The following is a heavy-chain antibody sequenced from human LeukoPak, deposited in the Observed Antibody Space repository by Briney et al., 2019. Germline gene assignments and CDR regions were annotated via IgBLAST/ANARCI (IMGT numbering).Heavy chain of an antibody. CDR1: GFIFSDYY. Sequence: GGSLRLSCAASGFIFSDYYMSWIRQTPGKGLEWVSYISTSSSTLYYADSVKGRFNISRDNAKKSLYLQMNSLRAEDTAVYYCARQYSDILTGYHRGELYWYFDLWGRGTLVTVSS. D-gene: IGHD3-9*01. CDR3: ARQYSDILTGYHRGELYWYFDL. J-gene: IGHJ2*01. CDR2: ISTSSSTL. V-gene: IGHV3-11*01.